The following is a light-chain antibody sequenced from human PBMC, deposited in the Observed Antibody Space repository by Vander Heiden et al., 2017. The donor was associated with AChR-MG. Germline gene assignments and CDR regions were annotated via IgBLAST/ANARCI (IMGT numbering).Light chain of an antibody. Sequence: QSVLLQPPSASGTPGQRVTISCSGSHYNVGTKDVSWYQHLPGTAPKLLIYMINQRPSGVPDRFSGSKAGTSASLAISGLRSEDEADYYCAAWDDNLSAWVFGGGTKLTVL. CDR3: AAWDDNLSAWV. J-gene: IGLJ3*02. V-gene: IGLV1-47*01. CDR1: HYNVGTKD. CDR2: MIN.